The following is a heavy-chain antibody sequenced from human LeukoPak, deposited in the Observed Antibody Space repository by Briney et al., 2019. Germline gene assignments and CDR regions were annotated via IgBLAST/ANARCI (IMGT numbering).Heavy chain of an antibody. D-gene: IGHD2-15*01. V-gene: IGHV4-38-2*02. CDR3: ARDTTGYCSGGSCLGGAFDI. CDR2: IYYSGST. J-gene: IGHJ3*02. Sequence: PGGSLTLSCPASGFTFSSYEMNWVRQPPGKGLEWIGSIYYSGSTYYNPSLKSRVTISVDTSNNQCSLKLSSVTAADTAVYYCARDTTGYCSGGSCLGGAFDIWGQGTMVTVSS. CDR1: GFTFSSYE.